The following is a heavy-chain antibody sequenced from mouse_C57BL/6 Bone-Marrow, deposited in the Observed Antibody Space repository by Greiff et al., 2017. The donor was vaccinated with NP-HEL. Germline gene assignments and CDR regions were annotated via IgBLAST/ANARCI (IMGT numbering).Heavy chain of an antibody. CDR1: GFSLTSYG. Sequence: QVQLKESGPGLVAPSPSLSITCTVSGFSLTSYGINWVRQPPGKGLEWLGVIWGAGSTNYHSALISRLSISKDNSKSQVFLRLNSLQTDATATYYCAGGNWYFDVWGTGTTVTVSS. CDR2: IWGAGST. CDR3: AGGNWYFDV. V-gene: IGHV2-3*01. J-gene: IGHJ1*03.